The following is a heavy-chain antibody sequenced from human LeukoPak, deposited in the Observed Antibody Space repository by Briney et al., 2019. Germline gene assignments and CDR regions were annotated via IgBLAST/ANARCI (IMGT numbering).Heavy chain of an antibody. Sequence: ASVKVSCKTSGYTFTSNGISWVRQAPGQGLEWMGWISGYNGNTNYVQNLQGRVTMTTDTSTSTAYMELRSLRSDDTAVYYCARERRYCSGGSCYTPSGGMDVWGQGTTATVSS. J-gene: IGHJ6*02. CDR1: GYTFTSNG. CDR3: ARERRYCSGGSCYTPSGGMDV. D-gene: IGHD2-15*01. V-gene: IGHV1-18*01. CDR2: ISGYNGNT.